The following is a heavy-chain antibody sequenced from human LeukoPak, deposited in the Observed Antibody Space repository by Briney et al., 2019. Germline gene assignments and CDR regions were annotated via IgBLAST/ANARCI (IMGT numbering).Heavy chain of an antibody. CDR1: GGSFSTYY. V-gene: IGHV4-39*07. CDR3: ARGLYYYYYYYMDV. CDR2: IYYSGST. Sequence: SETLSLTCAVYGGSFSTYYWSWIRQPPGKGLEWIGSIYYSGSTYYNPSLKSRVTISVDTSKNQFSLKLSSVTAADTAVYYCARGLYYYYYYYMDVWGKGTTVTVSS. J-gene: IGHJ6*03. D-gene: IGHD3/OR15-3a*01.